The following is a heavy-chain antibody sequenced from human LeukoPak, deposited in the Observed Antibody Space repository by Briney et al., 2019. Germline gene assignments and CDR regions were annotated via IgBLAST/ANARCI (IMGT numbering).Heavy chain of an antibody. J-gene: IGHJ4*02. CDR2: ISYDGSNK. V-gene: IGHV3-30*18. CDR3: AKDRLLLRFSFDFDY. D-gene: IGHD3-22*01. Sequence: GGSLRLSCAASGFTFSSYGMHWVRQAPGKGLEWVAVISYDGSNKYYADSVKGRFTISRDNSKNTLYLQMNSLRAEDTAVYYCAKDRLLLRFSFDFDYWGQGTLVTVSS. CDR1: GFTFSSYG.